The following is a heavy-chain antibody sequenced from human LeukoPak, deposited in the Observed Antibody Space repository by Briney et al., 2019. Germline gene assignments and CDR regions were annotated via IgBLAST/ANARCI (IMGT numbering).Heavy chain of an antibody. CDR3: ARQLVVPAAPPGCFDL. J-gene: IGHJ2*01. D-gene: IGHD2-2*01. Sequence: SETLSLTCTVSGGSISSYYWSWIRQPPGKGLEWIGYIYYSGSTNYNPSLKSRVTISVDTSKNQFSLKLSSVTAADTAVYYCARQLVVPAAPPGCFDLWGRGTLVTVSS. CDR1: GGSISSYY. CDR2: IYYSGST. V-gene: IGHV4-59*08.